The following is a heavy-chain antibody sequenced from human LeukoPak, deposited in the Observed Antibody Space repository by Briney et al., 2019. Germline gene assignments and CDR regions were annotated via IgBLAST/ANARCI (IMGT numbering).Heavy chain of an antibody. CDR3: AMDRPVTTSFDP. D-gene: IGHD4-17*01. CDR2: INPNSGGT. CDR1: GYTFTGYY. J-gene: IGHJ5*02. V-gene: IGHV1-2*02. Sequence: ASVKVSCKASGYTFTGYYMHWVRQAPGQGLEWMGWINPNSGGTNYAQKFQGRVTMTRDTPISAAYMELSRLRSDDTAVYYCAMDRPVTTSFDPWGQGTLVTVSS.